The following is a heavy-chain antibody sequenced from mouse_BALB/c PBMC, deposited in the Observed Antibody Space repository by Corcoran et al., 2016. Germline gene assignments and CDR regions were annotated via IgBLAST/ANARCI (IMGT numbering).Heavy chain of an antibody. V-gene: IGHV1S29*02. CDR2: IYPYNGGT. CDR1: GDTFTNYN. D-gene: IGHD2-14*01. Sequence: EVQLQQSGPELVKPGASVEISCKASGDTFTNYNMHWVKQRHVERLEGIGYIYPYNGGTGYNQKFKSKATLTVDNSSSTAYMELRSLTSEDSAVYYCARRDYRYDGYSMDYWGQGTSVTVSS. CDR3: ARRDYRYDGYSMDY. J-gene: IGHJ4*01.